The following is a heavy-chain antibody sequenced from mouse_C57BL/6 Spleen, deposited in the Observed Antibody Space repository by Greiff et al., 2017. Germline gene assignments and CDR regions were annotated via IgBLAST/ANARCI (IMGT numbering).Heavy chain of an antibody. Sequence: QVHVKQSGPGLVAPSQSLSITCTVSGFSLNSYGVDWVRQPPGKGLEWLGVIWGGGSTNYNSDLMSRLSISKNNSKSQVFLKMNRLQTNDTAMYDCAKHDSNYGYFDVWGTGTTVTVAS. V-gene: IGHV2-9*01. D-gene: IGHD2-5*01. CDR1: GFSLNSYG. J-gene: IGHJ1*03. CDR3: AKHDSNYGYFDV. CDR2: IWGGGST.